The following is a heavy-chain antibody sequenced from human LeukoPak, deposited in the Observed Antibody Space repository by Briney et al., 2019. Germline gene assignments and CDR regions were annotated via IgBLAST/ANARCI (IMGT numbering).Heavy chain of an antibody. D-gene: IGHD2-2*01. V-gene: IGHV3-30-3*01. J-gene: IGHJ4*02. Sequence: GGSLRLSCAASGFTFSSYAMHWVRQAPGKGLEWVAVISYDGSNKYYADSVKGRFTIYRDNSKNTLYLQMNRLRAEDTAVYYCARAKDIVVVPADYWGQGTLVTVSS. CDR3: ARAKDIVVVPADY. CDR2: ISYDGSNK. CDR1: GFTFSSYA.